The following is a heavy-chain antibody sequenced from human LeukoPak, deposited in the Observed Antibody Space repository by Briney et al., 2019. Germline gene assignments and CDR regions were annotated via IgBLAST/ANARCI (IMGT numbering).Heavy chain of an antibody. CDR2: IIPIFGTA. J-gene: IGHJ6*02. V-gene: IGHV1-69*05. CDR1: GGTFSSYA. CDR3: ARDFYYYGMDV. Sequence: SVKVSCKASGGTFSSYAISWVRQAPGQGPEWMGGIIPIFGTANYAQKFQGRVTMTRDTSISTAYMELSRLRSDDTAVYYCARDFYYYGMDVWGQGTTVTVSS.